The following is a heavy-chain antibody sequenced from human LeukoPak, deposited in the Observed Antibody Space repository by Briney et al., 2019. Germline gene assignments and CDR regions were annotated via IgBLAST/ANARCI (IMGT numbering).Heavy chain of an antibody. CDR2: IYSGGTT. V-gene: IGHV3-66*01. CDR1: GFAVSSNY. CDR3: ARGIVAPHAFDI. J-gene: IGHJ3*02. Sequence: GGSLRLSCAASGFAVSSNYMSWVRQAPGKGLEWVSVIYSGGTTYYADSVKGRFTISRDNSKNTVYLQMSSLRAEDTAVYYCARGIVAPHAFDIWGQGTMVTVSS. D-gene: IGHD5-12*01.